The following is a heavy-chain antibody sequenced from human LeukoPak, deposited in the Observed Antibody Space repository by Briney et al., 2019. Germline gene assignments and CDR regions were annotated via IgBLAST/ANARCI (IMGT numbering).Heavy chain of an antibody. J-gene: IGHJ6*02. Sequence: SETLSLTCAVSGGSISSNNWWSWVRQPPGKGLEWIGEIYHSGSTNYNASLKSRVTISPDKSKNQFSLKLNSVTAADTAVYYCARGPRDGYNDDYYYGMDVWGQGTTVTVSS. CDR2: IYHSGST. V-gene: IGHV4-4*02. CDR3: ARGPRDGYNDDYYYGMDV. D-gene: IGHD5-24*01. CDR1: GGSISSNNW.